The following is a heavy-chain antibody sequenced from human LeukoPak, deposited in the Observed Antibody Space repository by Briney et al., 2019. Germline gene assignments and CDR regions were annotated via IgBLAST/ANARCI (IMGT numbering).Heavy chain of an antibody. V-gene: IGHV4-61*02. CDR3: ARGFGYCSGGSCHSGVAGFDY. CDR2: IYTSGST. CDR1: GGSISSGSYY. Sequence: PSQTLSLTCTVSGGSISSGSYYWSWIRQPAGKGLEWIGRIYTSGSTNYNPSLKSRVTISVDTSKNQFSLKLSSVTAADTAVYYCARGFGYCSGGSCHSGVAGFDYWGQGTLVTVSS. J-gene: IGHJ4*02. D-gene: IGHD2-15*01.